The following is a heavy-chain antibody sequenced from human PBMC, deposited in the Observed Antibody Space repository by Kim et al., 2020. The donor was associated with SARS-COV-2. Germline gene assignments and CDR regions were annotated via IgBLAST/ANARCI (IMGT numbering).Heavy chain of an antibody. D-gene: IGHD3-16*02. CDR3: ATWVRYTTTWALES. J-gene: IGHJ4*02. V-gene: IGHV3-7*01. CDR2: INPDGMIR. CDR1: GFTFSQHW. Sequence: GGSLRLSCAASGFTFSQHWMTWVRQAPGKVLEWLTNINPDGMIRAYVDSVKGRLTVSRDNAKNSLYLQMSSLRVEDTAVYYCATWVRYTTTWALESWGQGTLVTVSS.